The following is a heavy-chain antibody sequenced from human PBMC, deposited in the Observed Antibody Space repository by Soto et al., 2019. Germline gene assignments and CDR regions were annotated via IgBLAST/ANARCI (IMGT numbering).Heavy chain of an antibody. V-gene: IGHV1-69*13. CDR3: ARGAMANFDY. J-gene: IGHJ4*02. Sequence: SVKVSCKASGGTFGSHGIAWVRQAPGQGLEWMGGFIAMLGTPTYAKKVQGRATITADESLTSSYLELRSLRSEDTGVYFCARGAMANFDYWGQGTVVIVSS. D-gene: IGHD5-18*01. CDR2: FIAMLGTP. CDR1: GGTFGSHG.